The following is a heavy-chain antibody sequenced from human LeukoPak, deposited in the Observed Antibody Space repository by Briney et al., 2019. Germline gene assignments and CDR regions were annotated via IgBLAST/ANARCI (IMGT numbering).Heavy chain of an antibody. V-gene: IGHV3-23*01. CDR2: ISGSGVTT. Sequence: GEPLRLTCVASGFTFSSYAMSWVRQAPGKGLEWVSAISGSGVTTHYAGSVKGRFSISRDNSKNTLYLQMNSLRAEGTALYYCAKKVVVGATSPYSDFQDWGQGTLVTVSS. D-gene: IGHD1-26*01. CDR3: AKKVVVGATSPYSDFQD. J-gene: IGHJ1*01. CDR1: GFTFSSYA.